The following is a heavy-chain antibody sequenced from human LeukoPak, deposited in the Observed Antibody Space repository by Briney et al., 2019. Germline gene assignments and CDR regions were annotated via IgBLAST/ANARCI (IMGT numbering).Heavy chain of an antibody. J-gene: IGHJ4*02. CDR1: GFTFSDSY. V-gene: IGHV3-11*06. CDR2: ISSSSSHT. Sequence: GGSLRLSCAASGFTFSDSYMNWIRQAPGKGLEWLSYISSSSSHTNYADSVKGRFTISRDNAKNSLYLQMNSLRAEDTAVYYCARGGGYYFHYWGQGTLVTVSS. CDR3: ARGGGYYFHY. D-gene: IGHD4-23*01.